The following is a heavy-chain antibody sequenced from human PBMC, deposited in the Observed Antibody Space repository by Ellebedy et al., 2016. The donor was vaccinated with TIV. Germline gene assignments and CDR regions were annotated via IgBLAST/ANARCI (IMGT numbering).Heavy chain of an antibody. V-gene: IGHV3-73*01. Sequence: GESLKISCAASGFTFSGSAMHWVRQASGKGLEWVGRIRSKANSYATAYAASVKGRFTISRDDSKNTAYLQMNSLKTEDTAVYYCTRQGRVGATFDYWGQGTLVTVSS. CDR1: GFTFSGSA. CDR2: IRSKANSYAT. CDR3: TRQGRVGATFDY. J-gene: IGHJ4*02. D-gene: IGHD1-26*01.